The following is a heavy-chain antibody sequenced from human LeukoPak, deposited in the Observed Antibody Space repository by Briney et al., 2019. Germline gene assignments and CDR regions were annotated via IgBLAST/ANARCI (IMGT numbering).Heavy chain of an antibody. CDR2: IGTAADT. CDR3: AKAVLGGGSPKGDYYYMDV. J-gene: IGHJ6*03. D-gene: IGHD3-16*01. V-gene: IGHV3-13*01. CDR1: GFNFSSHD. Sequence: GGSLRLSCAASGFNFSSHDMHWVRQAAGKGLEWVSSIGTAADTFYPDSVKGRFTISRDNSKNTLYLQMNSLRAEDTAVYYCAKAVLGGGSPKGDYYYMDVWGKGTTVTISS.